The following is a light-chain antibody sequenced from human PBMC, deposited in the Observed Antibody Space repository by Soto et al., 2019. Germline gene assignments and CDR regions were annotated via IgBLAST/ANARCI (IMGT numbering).Light chain of an antibody. V-gene: IGKV1-5*01. CDR3: QQYGTYLWT. CDR1: QSISSW. J-gene: IGKJ1*01. CDR2: GAC. Sequence: DIQMTQSPSTLSASFGDRFTITCRTSQSISSWLAWFPQKAGKDPKLLMYGACSLGSGVPSRFSGSGSGTEFTLTISSLQPDDFATYYCQQYGTYLWTFGQRTKVDIK.